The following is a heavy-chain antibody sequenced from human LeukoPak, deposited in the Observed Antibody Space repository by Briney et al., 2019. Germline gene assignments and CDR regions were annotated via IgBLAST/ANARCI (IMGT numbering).Heavy chain of an antibody. CDR3: ARDGYYYGSGSYL. D-gene: IGHD3-10*01. V-gene: IGHV3-21*01. CDR2: ISSSSSYI. Sequence: PGGSLRLSCAASGFTFSSYSMNWVRQAPGKGLEWVSSISSSSSYIYYADSVKGRFTISRDNAKNSLYLQMNSLRAEDAAVYYCARDGYYYGSGSYLWGQGTLVTVSS. J-gene: IGHJ4*02. CDR1: GFTFSSYS.